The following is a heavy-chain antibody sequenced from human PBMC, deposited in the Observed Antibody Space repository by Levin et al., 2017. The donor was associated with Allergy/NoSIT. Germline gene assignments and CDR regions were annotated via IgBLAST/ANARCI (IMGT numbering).Heavy chain of an antibody. CDR3: AKGRRTTVTHAVDY. J-gene: IGHJ4*02. V-gene: IGHV3-9*01. CDR1: GFTFDDYA. Sequence: LSLTCAASGFTFDDYAMHWVRQAPGKGLEWVSGISWNSGSIGYADSVKGRFTISRDNAKNSLYLQMNSLRAEDTALYYCAKGRRTTVTHAVDYWGQGTLVTVSS. D-gene: IGHD4-17*01. CDR2: ISWNSGSI.